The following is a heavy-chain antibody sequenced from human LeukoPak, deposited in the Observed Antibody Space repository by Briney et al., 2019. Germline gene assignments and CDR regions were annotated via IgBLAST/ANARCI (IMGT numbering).Heavy chain of an antibody. D-gene: IGHD2-21*02. CDR3: ARHPASTANFDY. V-gene: IGHV4-31*03. J-gene: IGHJ4*02. CDR2: IYYSGST. CDR1: GGSISSGGYY. Sequence: PSQTLSLTCTVSGGSISSGGYYWSWLRQHPGKGLEWIGYIYYSGSTYYNPSLKSRVTISVDTSKNQFSLKLSSVTAADTAVYYCARHPASTANFDYWGQGTLVTVSS.